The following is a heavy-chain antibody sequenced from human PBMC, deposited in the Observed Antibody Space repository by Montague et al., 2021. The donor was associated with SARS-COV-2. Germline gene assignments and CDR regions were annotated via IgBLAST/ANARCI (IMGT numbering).Heavy chain of an antibody. Sequence: SETLSLTCAVYGGSFSDYFWTWIRQPPAKGLEWIGEINHRGTSNYNPSLKSRVSISVDTSKNQFSLYLGSVTAADTAVYYCATQEDPSGWIPGPFDFWGQGTLLSVSS. CDR3: ATQEDPSGWIPGPFDF. D-gene: IGHD6-19*01. CDR1: GGSFSDYF. V-gene: IGHV4-34*01. J-gene: IGHJ4*02. CDR2: INHRGTS.